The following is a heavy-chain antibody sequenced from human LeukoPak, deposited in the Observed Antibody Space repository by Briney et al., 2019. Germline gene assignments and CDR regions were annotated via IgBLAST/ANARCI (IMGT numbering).Heavy chain of an antibody. D-gene: IGHD3-3*01. CDR3: AKGRFLEWLMGNWFDP. J-gene: IGHJ5*02. V-gene: IGHV3-30*02. Sequence: PGGSLRLSCAASGFTFSSYGMHWVRQAPGKGLEWVAFIQYDGSNKYYADSVKGRFTISRDNSKNTLYLQMNSLRAEDTAVYYCAKGRFLEWLMGNWFDPWGQGTLVTVSS. CDR1: GFTFSSYG. CDR2: IQYDGSNK.